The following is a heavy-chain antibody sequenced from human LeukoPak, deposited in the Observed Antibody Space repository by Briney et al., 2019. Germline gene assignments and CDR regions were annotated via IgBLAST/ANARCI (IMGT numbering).Heavy chain of an antibody. D-gene: IGHD3-10*01. CDR3: ARISTYYYGSGSYHLFDY. Sequence: SETLSLTCTVSGGSISSYYWSWIRQPPGKGLEWIGYIYYSGSTNYNPSLKSRVTISVDTPKNQFSLKLSSVTAADTAAYYCARISTYYYGSGSYHLFDYWGQGTLVTVSS. CDR1: GGSISSYY. CDR2: IYYSGST. J-gene: IGHJ4*02. V-gene: IGHV4-59*01.